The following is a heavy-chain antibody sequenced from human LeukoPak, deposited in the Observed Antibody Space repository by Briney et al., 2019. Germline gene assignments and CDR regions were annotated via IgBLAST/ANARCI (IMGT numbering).Heavy chain of an antibody. V-gene: IGHV3-43*01. Sequence: GGSLRLSCAASGFTFEEYTMHWVCQAPGKTLEWVSLNWHGTTYYRDSLKGRFTISRDNSKDSLYLQINTLRSEDTAFYYCVKDLSYESSGSVFEYWGQGTLVTVSS. CDR2: NWHGTT. CDR3: VKDLSYESSGSVFEY. J-gene: IGHJ4*02. CDR1: GFTFEEYT. D-gene: IGHD3-22*01.